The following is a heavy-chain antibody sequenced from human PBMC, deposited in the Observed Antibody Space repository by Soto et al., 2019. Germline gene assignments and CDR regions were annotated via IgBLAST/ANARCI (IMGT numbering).Heavy chain of an antibody. V-gene: IGHV3-23*01. CDR1: GFTFSTYA. J-gene: IGHJ4*02. D-gene: IGHD3-22*01. CDR2: ISGSGGRT. Sequence: PGGSLRLSCAASGFTFSTYAMSWVRQAPGKGLEWVSGISGSGGRTYYADSVKGRFTISRDNSRNTLNLQMNSLRAEDTAVYYCAKYYYDSSGFDSWGQGTLVTVSS. CDR3: AKYYYDSSGFDS.